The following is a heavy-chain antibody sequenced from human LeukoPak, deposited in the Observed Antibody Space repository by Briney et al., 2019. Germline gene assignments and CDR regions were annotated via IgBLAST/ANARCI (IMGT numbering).Heavy chain of an antibody. D-gene: IGHD2-15*01. J-gene: IGHJ6*02. V-gene: IGHV3-48*01. CDR3: ARASCSGGSCYSNPGNYYYGMDV. CDR1: GFTFSSYS. Sequence: GGSLRLSCAASGFTFSSYSMNWVRQAPGKGLEWVSYISSSSSTIYYADSVKGRFTISRDNAKNSLYLQMNSLRAEDTAVYYCARASCSGGSCYSNPGNYYYGMDVWGQGTTVTVSS. CDR2: ISSSSSTI.